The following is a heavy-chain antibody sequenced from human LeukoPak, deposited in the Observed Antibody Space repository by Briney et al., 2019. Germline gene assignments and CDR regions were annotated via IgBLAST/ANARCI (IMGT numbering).Heavy chain of an antibody. CDR1: GFTFSSYS. V-gene: IGHV3-23*01. CDR2: ISGSGGSI. Sequence: GGSLRLSCAASGFTFSSYSMSWVRQAPGKGLEWVSIISGSGGSIYYADSVKGRFTISRDNSKNTLYLQLNSLRAEDTAIYYCAKATLVGATAYYFDYWGQGTPVTVSS. CDR3: AKATLVGATAYYFDY. J-gene: IGHJ4*02. D-gene: IGHD1-26*01.